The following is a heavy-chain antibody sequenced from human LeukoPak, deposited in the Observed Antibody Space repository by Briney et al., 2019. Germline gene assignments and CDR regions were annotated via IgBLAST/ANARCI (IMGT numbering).Heavy chain of an antibody. D-gene: IGHD2-2*01. Sequence: GRSLRLSCVAPGFTFEDYAIHWVRQSPRKGLEWVSGISWNSGSIDYADSVKGRFTISRDNAKNSLYLQMNSLRAEDTALYYCAKAGCGSTRCYTNCWGQGTQVTVSS. CDR3: AKAGCGSTRCYTNC. CDR2: ISWNSGSI. V-gene: IGHV3-9*01. J-gene: IGHJ4*02. CDR1: GFTFEDYA.